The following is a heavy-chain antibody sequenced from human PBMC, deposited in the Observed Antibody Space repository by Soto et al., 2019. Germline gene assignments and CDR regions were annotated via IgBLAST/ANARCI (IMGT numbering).Heavy chain of an antibody. D-gene: IGHD2-15*01. CDR3: VRGGGGGLFDP. CDR1: GFTFGYSY. V-gene: IGHV3-11*06. J-gene: IGHJ5*02. Sequence: PGGSLRLSCAGSGFTFGYSYMSWIRQAPGKGLEWLSYISPGSRYPAYADSVKGRFTISRDNAKRSLYLQMMSLTAEDTAIYYYVRGGGGGLFDPWGQGTMVTVSS. CDR2: ISPGSRYP.